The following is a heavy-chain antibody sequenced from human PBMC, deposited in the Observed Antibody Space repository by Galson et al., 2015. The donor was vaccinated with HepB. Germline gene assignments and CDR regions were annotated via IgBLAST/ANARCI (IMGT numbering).Heavy chain of an antibody. J-gene: IGHJ6*03. Sequence: SLRLSCAASGFTFSSYGMHWVRQAPGKGLEWVAVISYDGSNKYYADSVKGRFTISRDNSKNTLYLQMNSLRAEDTAVYYCAKDGGSGSYYSEYYYYYMDVWGKGTTVTVSS. CDR1: GFTFSSYG. D-gene: IGHD3-10*01. V-gene: IGHV3-30*18. CDR2: ISYDGSNK. CDR3: AKDGGSGSYYSEYYYYYMDV.